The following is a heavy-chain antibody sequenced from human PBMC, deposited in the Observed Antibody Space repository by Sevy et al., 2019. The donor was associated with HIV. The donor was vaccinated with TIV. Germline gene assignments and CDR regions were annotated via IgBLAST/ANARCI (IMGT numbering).Heavy chain of an antibody. CDR3: ASPRYFFGSGSYFSNWFDP. J-gene: IGHJ5*02. CDR1: GGSISYTTYY. D-gene: IGHD3-10*01. CDR2: IDYSGST. V-gene: IGHV4-39*01. Sequence: SETLSLTCTVSGGSISYTTYYWGWVRQPPGKGLEWIGGIDYSGSTYYSPPLRIRVTMSVDKSKNQFSLKLSSVTAADTAVYYCASPRYFFGSGSYFSNWFDPWGQGTLVTVSS.